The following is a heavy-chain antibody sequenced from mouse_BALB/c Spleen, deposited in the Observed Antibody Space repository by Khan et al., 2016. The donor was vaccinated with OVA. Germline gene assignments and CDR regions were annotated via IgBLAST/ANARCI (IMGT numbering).Heavy chain of an antibody. V-gene: IGHV2-6-4*01. CDR2: IWAGGGT. CDR3: ARAYYRYDGYYAMDF. Sequence: VKLEESGPGLVAPSQSLSITCTVSGFSLSRYNIHWVRQPPGKGLEWLGMIWAGGGTDYNSTLKSRLNISKDNSKSQVFLKMNSLQTDDTAMYYCARAYYRYDGYYAMDFWGQGTSVTVSS. J-gene: IGHJ4*01. D-gene: IGHD2-14*01. CDR1: GFSLSRYN.